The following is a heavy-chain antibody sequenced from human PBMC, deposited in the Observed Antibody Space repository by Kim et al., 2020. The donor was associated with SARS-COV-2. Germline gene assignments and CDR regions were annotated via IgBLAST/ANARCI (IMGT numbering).Heavy chain of an antibody. CDR3: ASTYYYDSSGYYEVGLFGY. D-gene: IGHD3-22*01. V-gene: IGHV4-39*01. Sequence: SETLSLTCTVSGGSISSSSYYWGWIRQPPGKGLEWIGSIYYSGSTYYNPSLKSRVTISVDTSKNQFSLKLSSVTAADTAVYYCASTYYYDSSGYYEVGLFGYWGQGTLVTVSS. CDR1: GGSISSSSYY. J-gene: IGHJ4*02. CDR2: IYYSGST.